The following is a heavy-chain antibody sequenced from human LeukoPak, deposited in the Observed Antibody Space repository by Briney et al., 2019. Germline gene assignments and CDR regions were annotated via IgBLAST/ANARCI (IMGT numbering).Heavy chain of an antibody. CDR3: ARGHYDTSGYYHLDY. Sequence: ASVNVSCKASGYTFTGYYMHWVGQAPGQGLEGMGWINPNSGGTNYAQKFQGRVNLTRDPSISTAYMELSRLRSDDTAVYYCARGHYDTSGYYHLDYWPQGTLVTVFS. D-gene: IGHD3-22*01. CDR2: INPNSGGT. J-gene: IGHJ4*02. CDR1: GYTFTGYY. V-gene: IGHV1-2*02.